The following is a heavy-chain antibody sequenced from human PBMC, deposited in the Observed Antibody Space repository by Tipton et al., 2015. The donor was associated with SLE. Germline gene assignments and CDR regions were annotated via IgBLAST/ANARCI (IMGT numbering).Heavy chain of an antibody. CDR2: ITNDGSFT. V-gene: IGHV3-74*01. J-gene: IGHJ4*02. CDR3: ARDYGDLYYFDY. D-gene: IGHD4-17*01. Sequence: SLRLSCAASGFTFSTYSMHWVRQAPGKGLVWVSRITNDGSFTSYADSVKGRFTISRDNAKNTLYLQMNSLRAEDTAVYYCARDYGDLYYFDYWGQGTLVTVSS. CDR1: GFTFSTYS.